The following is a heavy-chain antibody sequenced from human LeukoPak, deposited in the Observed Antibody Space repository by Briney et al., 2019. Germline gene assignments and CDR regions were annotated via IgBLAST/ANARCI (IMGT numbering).Heavy chain of an antibody. CDR3: ASDGPCTNGVCYGFWFDP. Sequence: GASVKVSWKASGGTFSSYAISWLRQALGQGLEWMGRIIPIFGTANYAQKFQGRVTITTDESTSTAYMELSSLRSEDTAVYYCASDGPCTNGVCYGFWFDPWGQGTLVTVSS. V-gene: IGHV1-69*05. J-gene: IGHJ5*02. CDR2: IIPIFGTA. CDR1: GGTFSSYA. D-gene: IGHD2-8*01.